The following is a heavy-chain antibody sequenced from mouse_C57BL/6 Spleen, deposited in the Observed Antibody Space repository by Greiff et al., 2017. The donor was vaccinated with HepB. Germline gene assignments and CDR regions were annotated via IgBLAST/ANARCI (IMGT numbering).Heavy chain of an antibody. J-gene: IGHJ4*01. CDR2: ISSGGSYT. CDR3: ARKTATIVTCYYAMDY. CDR1: GFTFSSYG. V-gene: IGHV5-6*01. D-gene: IGHD2-5*01. Sequence: EVQLVESGGDLVKPGGSLKLSCAASGFTFSSYGMSWVRQTPDKRLEWVATISSGGSYTYYPDSVKGRFTISRDNAKNTLYLQMSSLKSEDTAMYYCARKTATIVTCYYAMDYWGQGTSVTVSS.